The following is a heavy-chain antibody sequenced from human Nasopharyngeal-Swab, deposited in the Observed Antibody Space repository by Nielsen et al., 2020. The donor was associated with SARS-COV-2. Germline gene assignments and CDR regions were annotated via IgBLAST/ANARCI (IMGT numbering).Heavy chain of an antibody. CDR3: ARIRQWLVNNWFDP. V-gene: IGHV4-30-2*01. J-gene: IGHJ5*02. D-gene: IGHD6-19*01. CDR1: GGSISSGGYS. CDR2: IHHSGST. Sequence: SETLSLTCAVSGGSISSGGYSWSWIRQPPGKGLEWIGYIHHSGSTYYNPSLKSRVTISVDRSKNQFSLKLSSVTAADTAVYYCARIRQWLVNNWFDPWGQGTLVTVSS.